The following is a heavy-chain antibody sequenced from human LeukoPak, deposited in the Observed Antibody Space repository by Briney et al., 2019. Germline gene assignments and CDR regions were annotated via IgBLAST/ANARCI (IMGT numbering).Heavy chain of an antibody. CDR2: ISSSGNSI. CDR1: GFTFSSYE. Sequence: TGGSLRLSCVASGFTFSSYEMNWVRQAPGKGREWISYISSSGNSIYYADSVKGRFTISRDDAKNSLYLQMNSLRAEDTAVYYCASIPRWLQLDMMIYWGQGTLVTVSS. V-gene: IGHV3-48*03. J-gene: IGHJ4*02. D-gene: IGHD5-24*01. CDR3: ASIPRWLQLDMMIY.